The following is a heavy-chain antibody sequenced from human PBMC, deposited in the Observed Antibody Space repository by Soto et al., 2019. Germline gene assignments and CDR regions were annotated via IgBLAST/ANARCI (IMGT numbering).Heavy chain of an antibody. Sequence: SETLSLTCAVYGGSFSGYYWSWIRQPPGKGLEWIGEINHSGSTNYNPSLKSRVTISVDTSKNQFSLKLSSVTAADTAVYYCARGRWAGSYYYWGRGTLVTVSS. CDR1: GGSFSGYY. CDR2: INHSGST. D-gene: IGHD1-26*01. J-gene: IGHJ4*02. CDR3: ARGRWAGSYYY. V-gene: IGHV4-34*01.